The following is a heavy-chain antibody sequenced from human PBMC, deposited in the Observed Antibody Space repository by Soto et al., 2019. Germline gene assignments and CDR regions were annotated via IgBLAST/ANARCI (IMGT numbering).Heavy chain of an antibody. CDR3: ARTRSFTLGFYYDGMDV. CDR1: GYSFASYW. J-gene: IGHJ6*02. D-gene: IGHD6-6*01. Sequence: GESLRISCQGSGYSFASYWIGWVRQMPGKDLEWMGIIYPGDSDTGYSPSFQGQVTISADKSLRTAYLQWTSLKASDTALYYCARTRSFTLGFYYDGMDVWGQGTTVTVSS. CDR2: IYPGDSDT. V-gene: IGHV5-51*01.